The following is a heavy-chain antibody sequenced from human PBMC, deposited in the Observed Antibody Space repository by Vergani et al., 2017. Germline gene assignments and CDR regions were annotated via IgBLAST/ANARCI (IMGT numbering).Heavy chain of an antibody. Sequence: QLQLQESGSGLVKPSQTLSLTCAVSGDSITNGGFSWNWIRQPPGKGPEWIGYIFPSGNSDYNPSLKNRVSISLDKSKNQFSLWVNSVTAADTAVYFCARASLRALVGYYYDMDVWGKGKTVVGSS. V-gene: IGHV4-30-2*01. CDR1: GDSITNGGFS. J-gene: IGHJ6*04. CDR2: IFPSGNS. CDR3: ARASLRALVGYYYDMDV. D-gene: IGHD3-16*02.